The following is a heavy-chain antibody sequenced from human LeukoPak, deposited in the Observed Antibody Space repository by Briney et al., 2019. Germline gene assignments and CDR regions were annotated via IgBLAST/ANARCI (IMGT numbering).Heavy chain of an antibody. J-gene: IGHJ3*02. V-gene: IGHV4-59*11. CDR2: IYYSGST. CDR1: GDSITSHY. Sequence: SETLSPTCTVSGDSITSHYWSSIRQPPGNGLEWIGYIYYSGSTNYNPPLKSRATISVDTSKNQFSLKLSSVTAADTAVYYCAREGTEGYYDSSGPRGAFDIWGQGTMVTVSS. D-gene: IGHD3-22*01. CDR3: AREGTEGYYDSSGPRGAFDI.